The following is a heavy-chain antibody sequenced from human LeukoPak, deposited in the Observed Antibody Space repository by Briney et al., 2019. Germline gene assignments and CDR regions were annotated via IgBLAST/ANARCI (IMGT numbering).Heavy chain of an antibody. CDR2: IYTSGST. Sequence: SETLSLTCTVPGGSISSYCWSWIRQPAGKGLEWIGRIYTSGSTNYNPSLKSRVTMSVDTSKNQFSLTLSSVTAADTAVYYCARAYGDYAHFDYWGQGTLVTVSS. V-gene: IGHV4-4*07. CDR3: ARAYGDYAHFDY. D-gene: IGHD4-17*01. CDR1: GGSISSYC. J-gene: IGHJ4*02.